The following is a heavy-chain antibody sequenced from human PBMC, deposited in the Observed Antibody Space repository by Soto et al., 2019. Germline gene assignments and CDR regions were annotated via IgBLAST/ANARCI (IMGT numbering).Heavy chain of an antibody. Sequence: SETLSLTCTVPGCSISSYYWSWIRQPPGKGLEWIGYIYYSGSTNYNPSLKSRVTISVDTSKNQFSLKLSSVTAADTAVYYCARVYAYYFDYWGQGTLVTVS. CDR1: GCSISSYY. J-gene: IGHJ4*02. CDR2: IYYSGST. V-gene: IGHV4-59*01. D-gene: IGHD2-8*01. CDR3: ARVYAYYFDY.